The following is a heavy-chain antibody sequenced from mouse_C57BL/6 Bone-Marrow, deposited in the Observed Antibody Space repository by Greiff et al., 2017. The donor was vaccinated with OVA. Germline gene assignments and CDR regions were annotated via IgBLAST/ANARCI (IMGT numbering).Heavy chain of an antibody. CDR2: ISYDGSN. J-gene: IGHJ3*01. V-gene: IGHV3-6*01. D-gene: IGHD2-3*01. CDR1: GYSITSGYY. CDR3: ARDGGYYVAWFAY. Sequence: ESGPGLVKPSQSLSLTCSVTGYSITSGYYWNWIRQFPGNKLEWMGYISYDGSNNYNPSLKNRISITRDTSKNQFFLKLNSVTTEDTATYYCARDGGYYVAWFAYWGQGTLVTVSA.